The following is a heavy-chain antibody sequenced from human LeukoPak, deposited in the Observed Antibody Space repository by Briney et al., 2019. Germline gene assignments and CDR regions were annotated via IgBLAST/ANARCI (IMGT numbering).Heavy chain of an antibody. D-gene: IGHD6-19*01. CDR3: ARESFARGWLNWFDP. J-gene: IGHJ5*02. CDR1: GFTFSSYA. CDR2: ISSSGSTI. Sequence: GGSLRLSCAASGFTFSSYAMSWVRQAPGKGLEWVSYISSSGSTIYYADSVKGRFTISRDNAENSLYLQMNSLRAEDTAVYYCARESFARGWLNWFDPWGQGTLVTVSS. V-gene: IGHV3-48*04.